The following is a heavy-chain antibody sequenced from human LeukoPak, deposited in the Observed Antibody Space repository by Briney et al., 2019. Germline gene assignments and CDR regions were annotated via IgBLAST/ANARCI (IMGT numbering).Heavy chain of an antibody. CDR2: INPNSGGT. Sequence: ASVKVSCKASGYTFTGYYMHWVRQAPGQGLEWMGWINPNSGGTNYAQKFQGKVTMTRDTSISKAYMELSRLRSDDTAVYYCARDLYYDSSGYDYWGQGPLVTVSS. D-gene: IGHD3-22*01. J-gene: IGHJ4*02. V-gene: IGHV1-2*02. CDR1: GYTFTGYY. CDR3: ARDLYYDSSGYDY.